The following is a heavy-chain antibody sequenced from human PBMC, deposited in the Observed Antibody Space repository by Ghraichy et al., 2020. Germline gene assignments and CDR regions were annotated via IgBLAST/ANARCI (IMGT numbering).Heavy chain of an antibody. CDR1: GFTFSSYA. J-gene: IGHJ5*02. CDR2: VTGSGSST. CDR3: AKDMVQGDYKWFDP. V-gene: IGHV3-23*01. D-gene: IGHD3-10*01. Sequence: GGSLRLSCAASGFTFSSYAMSWVRQAPGKGLEWVSTVTGSGSSTYYADSVKGRFTISRDNSKNTLYLQRNSLRAEDAAIYYCAKDMVQGDYKWFDPWGQGTLVTVSS.